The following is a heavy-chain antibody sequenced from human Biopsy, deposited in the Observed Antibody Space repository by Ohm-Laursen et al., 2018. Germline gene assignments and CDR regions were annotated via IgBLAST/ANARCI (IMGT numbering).Heavy chain of an antibody. V-gene: IGHV4-59*01. D-gene: IGHD2-2*01. Sequence: TLSLTWTVSVASIEDYYWTCIRQAPGKTLVWIASINYRGNTNYNPSLKSRVTMSAHTSTNQFSLKLTSVTAADTVVYYCARDKITYCTSTSCDYFGMDVWGQGTTVTVSS. J-gene: IGHJ6*02. CDR2: INYRGNT. CDR1: VASIEDYY. CDR3: ARDKITYCTSTSCDYFGMDV.